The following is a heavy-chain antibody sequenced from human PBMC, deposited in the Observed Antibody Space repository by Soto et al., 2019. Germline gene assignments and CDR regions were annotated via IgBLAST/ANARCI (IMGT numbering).Heavy chain of an antibody. V-gene: IGHV3-30*18. CDR2: ISNAGSNK. CDR1: GFPFSIYG. J-gene: IGHJ6*02. D-gene: IGHD6-25*01. Sequence: GGSLRLSCAASGFPFSIYGIHWVRQAPGKGLEWVAVISNAGSNKYYEDSVKGRFTISTDNSKNTLYLQMKSLRAEDTAVYYCAKDRLANPPYYYYDYGIDVWGQGTRVTVSS. CDR3: AKDRLANPPYYYYDYGIDV.